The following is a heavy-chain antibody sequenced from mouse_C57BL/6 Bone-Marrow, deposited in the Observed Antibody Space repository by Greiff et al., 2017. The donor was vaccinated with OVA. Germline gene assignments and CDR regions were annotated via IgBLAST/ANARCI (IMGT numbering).Heavy chain of an antibody. CDR2: INYDGSST. CDR3: ARDFYYYGSREDAMDY. D-gene: IGHD1-1*01. CDR1: GFTFSDYY. Sequence: EVKLMESEGGLVQPGSSMKLSCTASGFTFSDYYMAWVRQVPEKGLEWVANINYDGSSTYYLDSLKSRFIISRDNAKNILYLQMSSLKSEDTATYYCARDFYYYGSREDAMDYWGQGTSVTVSS. V-gene: IGHV5-16*01. J-gene: IGHJ4*01.